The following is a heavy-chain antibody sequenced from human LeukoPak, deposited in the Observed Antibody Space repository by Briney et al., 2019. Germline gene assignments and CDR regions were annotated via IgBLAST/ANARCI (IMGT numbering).Heavy chain of an antibody. V-gene: IGHV1-69*06. CDR3: ARGKPGGFGELLGVLDY. Sequence: GASVKVSCKASGGTFSSYAISWVRQAPGQGLEWMGGIIPIFGTANYAQKFQSRVTITADKSTSTAYMELSSLRSEDTAVYYCARGKPGGFGELLGVLDYWGQGTLVTVSS. CDR1: GGTFSSYA. CDR2: IIPIFGTA. D-gene: IGHD3-10*01. J-gene: IGHJ4*02.